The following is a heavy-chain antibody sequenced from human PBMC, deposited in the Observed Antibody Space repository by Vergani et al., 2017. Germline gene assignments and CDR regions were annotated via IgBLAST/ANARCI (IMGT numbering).Heavy chain of an antibody. CDR1: GYTFTGYY. D-gene: IGHD1-26*01. CDR2: MNPNSGNT. J-gene: IGHJ4*02. CDR3: FVGATSGFDY. V-gene: IGHV1-8*02. Sequence: QVQLVQSGAEVKKPGASVKVSCKASGYTFTGYYMHWVRQATGQGLEWMGWMNPNSGNTGYAQKFQGRVTMTRNTSISTAYMELSSLRSEDTAVYYCFVGATSGFDYWGQGTLVTVSS.